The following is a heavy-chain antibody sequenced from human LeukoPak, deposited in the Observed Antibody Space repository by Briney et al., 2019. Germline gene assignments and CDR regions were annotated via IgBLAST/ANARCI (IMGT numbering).Heavy chain of an antibody. CDR3: ARGTYYDSSAYSGVRLFDY. D-gene: IGHD3-22*01. CDR1: GGTFSSYA. Sequence: SVKVSCKASGGTFSSYAISWVRQAPGQGLEWMGGIIPIFGTANYAQKFQGRVTITADESTSTAYMELSRLRSDDTALYYCARGTYYDSSAYSGVRLFDYWGQGTLVTVSS. V-gene: IGHV1-69*13. CDR2: IIPIFGTA. J-gene: IGHJ4*02.